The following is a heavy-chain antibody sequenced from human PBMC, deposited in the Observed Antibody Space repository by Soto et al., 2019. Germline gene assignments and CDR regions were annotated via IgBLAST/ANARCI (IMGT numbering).Heavy chain of an antibody. J-gene: IGHJ5*02. Sequence: SETLSLTCTVSGGSISSYYWSWIRQPPGKGLEWIGYIYCSGSTNYNPSLKSRVTISVDTSKNQFSLKLSSVTAADTAVYYCAGPANKYYDFWSGYYSTWGKGTLVTVSS. CDR3: AGPANKYYDFWSGYYST. CDR2: IYCSGST. CDR1: GGSISSYY. D-gene: IGHD3-3*01. V-gene: IGHV4-59*08.